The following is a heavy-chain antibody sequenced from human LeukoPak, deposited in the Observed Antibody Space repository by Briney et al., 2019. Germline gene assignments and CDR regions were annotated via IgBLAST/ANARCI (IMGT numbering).Heavy chain of an antibody. Sequence: GGSLRLSCAASGFTFSSYEMNWVRQAPGKGLEWVSYISSSGSAIYYADSVKGRFTISRDNAKNSLYPQMNSLRAEDTAVYYCARDSTPPFDYWGQGTLVTVSS. CDR2: ISSSGSAI. CDR1: GFTFSSYE. CDR3: ARDSTPPFDY. J-gene: IGHJ4*02. V-gene: IGHV3-48*03.